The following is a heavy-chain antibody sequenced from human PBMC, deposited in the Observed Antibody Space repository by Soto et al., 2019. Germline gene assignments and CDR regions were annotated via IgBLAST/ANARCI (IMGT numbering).Heavy chain of an antibody. V-gene: IGHV4-31*03. CDR2: IYYSGST. CDR3: ARGYLSAAAGTDYYYGMDV. Sequence: QVQLQESGPGLVKPSQTLSLTCTVSGGSISSGGYYWSWIRQHPGKGLEWIGYIYYSGSTYYNPSLKSRVTISVDTSKNQFSLKLSSVTAADTAVYYCARGYLSAAAGTDYYYGMDVWGQGTTVTVSS. D-gene: IGHD6-13*01. CDR1: GGSISSGGYY. J-gene: IGHJ6*02.